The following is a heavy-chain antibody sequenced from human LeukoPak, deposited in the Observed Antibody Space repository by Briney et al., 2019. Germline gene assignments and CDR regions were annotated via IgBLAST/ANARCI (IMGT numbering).Heavy chain of an antibody. CDR3: STANKGYFP. Sequence: GGSLRLSCAASGFSFSGAWMSWVRQAPGKGPEWVGRVKGKTDGGTTDYAAPVRGRFTISRDDSKNTLYLQMNSLKIEDTAVYYCSTANKGYFPWGQGTLVTVSS. CDR1: GFSFSGAW. V-gene: IGHV3-15*01. CDR2: VKGKTDGGTT. J-gene: IGHJ5*02. D-gene: IGHD1-26*01.